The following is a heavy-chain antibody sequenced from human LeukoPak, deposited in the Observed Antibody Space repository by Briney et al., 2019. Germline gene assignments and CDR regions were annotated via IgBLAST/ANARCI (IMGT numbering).Heavy chain of an antibody. D-gene: IGHD1-26*01. CDR2: ISGSGGST. CDR1: GFTFSSYA. J-gene: IGHJ4*01. Sequence: AGGSLRLSCAASGFTFSSYAMSWVRQAPGKGLEWVSAISGSGGSTYYADSVKGRFTISRDNSKNTLYLQMNSLRAEDTAVYYCAKNGGSYYRPFDYWGHGTLVTVSS. CDR3: AKNGGSYYRPFDY. V-gene: IGHV3-23*01.